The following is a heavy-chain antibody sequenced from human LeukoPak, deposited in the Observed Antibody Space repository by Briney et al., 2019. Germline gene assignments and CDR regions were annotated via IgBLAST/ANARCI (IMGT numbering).Heavy chain of an antibody. CDR1: GGSFSGYY. CDR2: INHSGST. Sequence: SETLSLTCAVYGGSFSGYYWSWIRQPPGKGLEWIGEINHSGSTNYNPSLKSRVTISVDTSKNQFSLKLSSVTAADTAVYYCARGVVTANTYYYYYYMDVWGKGTTVTISS. J-gene: IGHJ6*03. V-gene: IGHV4-34*01. CDR3: ARGVVTANTYYYYYYMDV. D-gene: IGHD2-21*02.